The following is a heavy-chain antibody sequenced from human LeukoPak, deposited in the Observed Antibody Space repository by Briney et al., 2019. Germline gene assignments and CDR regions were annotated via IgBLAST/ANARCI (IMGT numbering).Heavy chain of an antibody. CDR1: GFTFSSHW. D-gene: IGHD4-23*01. J-gene: IGHJ4*02. CDR3: TTAPYDGKDY. CDR2: IKSKADGGAI. V-gene: IGHV3-15*01. Sequence: TGGSLRLSCAASGFTFSSHWMTWVRQAPGKGLEWVGRIKSKADGGAIDYAAPVKGRFSVSRDDSENIFYLQMNSLKTVDTGVYYCTTAPYDGKDYWGQGTLVTVSS.